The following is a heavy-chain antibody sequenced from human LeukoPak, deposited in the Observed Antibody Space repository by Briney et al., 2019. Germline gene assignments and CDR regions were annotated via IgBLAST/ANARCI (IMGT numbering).Heavy chain of an antibody. J-gene: IGHJ4*02. CDR1: GGSFSGYY. CDR2: INHSGST. V-gene: IGHV4-34*01. CDR3: ASLCSSTSCYEDY. D-gene: IGHD2-2*01. Sequence: SETLSLTCAVYGGSFSGYYWSWIRQPPGKGLEWIGEINHSGSTNYNPSLKSRVTISVDTSKNQFSLKLSSVTAADTAVYYCASLCSSTSCYEDYWGQGTLVTVSS.